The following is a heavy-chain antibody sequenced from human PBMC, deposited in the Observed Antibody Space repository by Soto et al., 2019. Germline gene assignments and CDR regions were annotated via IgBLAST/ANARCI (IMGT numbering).Heavy chain of an antibody. D-gene: IGHD1-26*01. CDR3: AREHPYSGSSYGMDV. CDR1: GYTFTSYG. CDR2: ISTYNGNT. V-gene: IGHV1-18*04. Sequence: QVQLEQSGAEVKKPGASVTVSCKASGYTFTSYGVSWVRQAPGQGLEWMGWISTYNGNTNYAQKLQGRVTMTTDTSTSLAYLQLRSLRSDDTAVYYCAREHPYSGSSYGMDVWGQGTTVTVSS. J-gene: IGHJ6*02.